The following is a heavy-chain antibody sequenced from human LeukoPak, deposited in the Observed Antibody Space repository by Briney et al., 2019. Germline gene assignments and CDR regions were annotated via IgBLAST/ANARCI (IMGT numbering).Heavy chain of an antibody. J-gene: IGHJ4*02. Sequence: PGGSLRLSCAASGFSFSIYAMSWVRQAPGKGVEWVSGISGSSGNTYYADSVKGRFTISRDNSKNTLYLQMNSLRAEDTAVYYCAKHSYYYDSSGYSSYFDYWGQGTLVTVSS. CDR3: AKHSYYYDSSGYSSYFDY. V-gene: IGHV3-23*01. D-gene: IGHD3-22*01. CDR2: ISGSSGNT. CDR1: GFSFSIYA.